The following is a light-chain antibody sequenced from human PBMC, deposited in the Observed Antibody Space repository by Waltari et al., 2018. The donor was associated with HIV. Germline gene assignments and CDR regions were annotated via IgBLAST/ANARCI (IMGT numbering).Light chain of an antibody. J-gene: IGLJ3*02. CDR3: ATWDDSSSGSWV. V-gene: IGLV1-47*01. CDR1: SSNIGSHF. Sequence: QSVLTQPPSASGTPGQRVTISCSGGSSNIGSHFVYWYQQVAGTTPPLLMFRNNKRPSGVPERVCGAKSGTSASLSISGLGPEDEADYYCATWDDSSSGSWVFGGGTKVTVL. CDR2: RNN.